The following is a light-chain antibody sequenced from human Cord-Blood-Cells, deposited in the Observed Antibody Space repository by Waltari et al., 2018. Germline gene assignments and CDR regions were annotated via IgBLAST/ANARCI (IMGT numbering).Light chain of an antibody. V-gene: IGLV2-14*01. Sequence: SALTQPASVSGSPGQSITISCTGTSSDVGGYNHASWYQQHPGKAPKLMIYDVSNRPSGVSNRFSGSKSGNTASLTISGLQAEDEADYYCSSYTSSSTLVFGTGTKVTVL. CDR1: SSDVGGYNH. J-gene: IGLJ1*01. CDR2: DVS. CDR3: SSYTSSSTLV.